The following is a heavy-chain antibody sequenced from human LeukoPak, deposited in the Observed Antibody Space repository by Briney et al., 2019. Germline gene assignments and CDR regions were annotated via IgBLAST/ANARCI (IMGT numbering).Heavy chain of an antibody. CDR2: FDPEVGET. CDR1: GYTLTELS. D-gene: IGHD2-15*01. J-gene: IGHJ6*02. V-gene: IGHV1-24*01. CDR3: ATERRGVVVVAATQKGYYYGMDV. Sequence: ASVKVSCKVSGYTLTELSMHWVRQAPGKGLEWMVGFDPEVGETIYAQKFQGRVTMTEDTSTDTAYMELSSLRSEDTAVYNCATERRGVVVVAATQKGYYYGMDVWGQGTTVTVSS.